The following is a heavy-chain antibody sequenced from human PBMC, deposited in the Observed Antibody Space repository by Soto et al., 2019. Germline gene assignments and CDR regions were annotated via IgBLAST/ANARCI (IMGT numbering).Heavy chain of an antibody. J-gene: IGHJ4*02. V-gene: IGHV3-23*01. CDR3: ARDNGNYGSGSFAH. D-gene: IGHD3-10*01. CDR1: GFTFSSYA. Sequence: EVQLLESGGGLVQPGGSLRLSCAASGFTFSSYALSWVRQAPGKGLEWVSALSGTGDSAEYANSVKGRFTISRDDSKTTLYLVMSSLRVEDTAIYYCARDNGNYGSGSFAHWGQGTLVTVSS. CDR2: LSGTGDSA.